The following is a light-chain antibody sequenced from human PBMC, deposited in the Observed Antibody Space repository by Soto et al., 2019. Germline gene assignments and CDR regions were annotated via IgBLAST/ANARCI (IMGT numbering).Light chain of an antibody. CDR3: QKCKIAPFT. J-gene: IGKJ4*01. CDR1: QDISNF. V-gene: IGKV1-27*01. Sequence: DTQMTQSPSSLSAFVGDTVTITCRASQDISNFLAWYQQKPGKVPKLLIYAPSTLQSGVPSRFSGSGSGTDFTLTISSLQPEDVATYYCQKCKIAPFTFGGGTKVEMK. CDR2: APS.